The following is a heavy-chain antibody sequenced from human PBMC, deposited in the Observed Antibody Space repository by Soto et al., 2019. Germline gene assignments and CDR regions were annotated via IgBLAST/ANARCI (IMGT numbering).Heavy chain of an antibody. D-gene: IGHD3-3*01. Sequence: EVQLVESGGGLVKPGGSLRLSCAASGFTFSNAWMSWVRQAPGKGLEWVGRIKSKTDGGTTDYAAPVKGRFTISRDDSKNTLYLQMNSLKTEDTAVYFCTTDQANYDFWSGYYLGDYWGKGTLVTVSS. CDR3: TTDQANYDFWSGYYLGDY. CDR1: GFTFSNAW. J-gene: IGHJ4*02. V-gene: IGHV3-15*01. CDR2: IKSKTDGGTT.